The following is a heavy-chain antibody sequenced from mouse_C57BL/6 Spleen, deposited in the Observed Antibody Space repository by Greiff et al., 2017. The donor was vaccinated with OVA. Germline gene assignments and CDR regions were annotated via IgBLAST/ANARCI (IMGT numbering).Heavy chain of an antibody. CDR1: GYTFTSYW. V-gene: IGHV1-69*01. CDR3: ARDGSRSGDY. CDR2: IDPSDSYT. J-gene: IGHJ2*01. D-gene: IGHD1-1*01. Sequence: VQLQQPGAELVMPGASVKLSCKASGYTFTSYWMHWVKQRPGQGLEWIGEIDPSDSYTNYNQKFKGKSTLTVDKSSSTAYMQLSSLTSEDSADYCCARDGSRSGDYWGQGTTLTVSS.